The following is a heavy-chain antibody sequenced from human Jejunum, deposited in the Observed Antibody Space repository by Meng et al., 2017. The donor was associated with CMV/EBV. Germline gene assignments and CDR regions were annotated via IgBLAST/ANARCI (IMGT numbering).Heavy chain of an antibody. CDR1: GFTFITYS. V-gene: IGHV3-48*04. J-gene: IGHJ5*02. CDR2: ITSSSGTI. D-gene: IGHD4-11*01. CDR3: ARDLPLST. Sequence: SCSASGFTFITYSMNWVRQAPGKGLEWVSSITSSSGTIYYADSVKGRFTIFRDNAKNSLHLQMNSLRADDTAVYYCARDLPLSTWGQGTLVTVSS.